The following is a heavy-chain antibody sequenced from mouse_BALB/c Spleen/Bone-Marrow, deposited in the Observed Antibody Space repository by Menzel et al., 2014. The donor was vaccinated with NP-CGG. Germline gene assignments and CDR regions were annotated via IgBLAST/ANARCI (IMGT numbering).Heavy chain of an antibody. CDR1: GYTFTSYW. J-gene: IGHJ4*01. Sequence: VQLKQSGTVLARPGASVKMSCKASGYTFTSYWMHWVKQRPGQGLEWIGAIYPGNSDTSYNQKFKGKAKLTAVTSTSTAYMELSSLTNEDSAVYYCTRSNERYYAMDYWGQGTSVTVSS. V-gene: IGHV1-5*01. CDR3: TRSNERYYAMDY. CDR2: IYPGNSDT.